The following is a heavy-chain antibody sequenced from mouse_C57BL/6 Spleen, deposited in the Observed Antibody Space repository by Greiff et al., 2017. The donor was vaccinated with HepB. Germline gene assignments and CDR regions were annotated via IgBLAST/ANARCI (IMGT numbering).Heavy chain of an antibody. CDR1: GYAFSSSW. V-gene: IGHV1-82*01. CDR2: IYPGDGDT. CDR3: ARGRFDY. Sequence: VKLQQSGPELVKPGASVKISCKASGYAFSSSWMNWVKQRPGKGLEWIGRIYPGDGDTNYNGKFKGKATLTADKSSSTAYMQLSSLTSEDSAVYFCARGRFDYWGQGTTLTVSS. J-gene: IGHJ2*01.